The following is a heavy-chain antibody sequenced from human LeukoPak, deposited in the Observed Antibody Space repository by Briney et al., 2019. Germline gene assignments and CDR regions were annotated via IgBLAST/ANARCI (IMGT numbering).Heavy chain of an antibody. V-gene: IGHV1-69*13. J-gene: IGHJ5*02. Sequence: ASVKVSFKASGGTFISYAISWVRQAPGQGLEWMGGIIPIFGTANYAQKFQGRVTITADESTSTAYMELSSLRSEDTAVYYCARAEDSSHCSSTSCYGVWFDPWGQGTLVTVSS. CDR2: IIPIFGTA. CDR1: GGTFISYA. CDR3: ARAEDSSHCSSTSCYGVWFDP. D-gene: IGHD2-2*01.